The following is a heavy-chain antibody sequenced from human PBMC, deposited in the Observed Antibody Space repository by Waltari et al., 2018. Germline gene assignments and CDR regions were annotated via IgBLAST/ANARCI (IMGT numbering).Heavy chain of an antibody. Sequence: EVQLVQSGAEVKKPGAAASIPCRASGSTVTDHNIHGIQQAPGKGLTWMGRVDPELGDTLFVPQFQGRLTLTADTSRDTAYMELTSLHYDDTAVYYCARGPLGAAHWFDSWGQGTLVTVSS. J-gene: IGHJ5*01. V-gene: IGHV1-69-2*01. CDR3: ARGPLGAAHWFDS. D-gene: IGHD1-26*01. CDR1: GSTVTDHN. CDR2: VDPELGDT.